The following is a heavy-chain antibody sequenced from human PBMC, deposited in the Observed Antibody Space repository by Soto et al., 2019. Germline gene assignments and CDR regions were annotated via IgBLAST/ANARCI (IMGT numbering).Heavy chain of an antibody. D-gene: IGHD2-15*01. CDR1: GFTFSSYA. CDR2: IWYGGNKK. J-gene: IGHJ3*02. V-gene: IGHV3-33*01. Sequence: QVQLVESGGGVVQPGRSLRLSCAASGFTFSSYAMHWVRQAPGKGLEWVAVIWYGGNKKYYADSVKGRFTISRDNSKNTLYLQMNSLRAEDTAVYYCARGAYCSGGSCYEVGAFDIWGRGTLVTVSS. CDR3: ARGAYCSGGSCYEVGAFDI.